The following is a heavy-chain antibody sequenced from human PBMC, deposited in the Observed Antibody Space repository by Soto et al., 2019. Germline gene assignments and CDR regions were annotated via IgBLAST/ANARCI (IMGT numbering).Heavy chain of an antibody. J-gene: IGHJ5*02. CDR1: GFTLSSYS. CDR2: ISSSSSYI. D-gene: IGHD6-19*01. V-gene: IGHV3-21*01. Sequence: EVQLVESGGGLVKPGGSLRLSGEASGFTLSSYSMNWVRQAPGKGLEWVSSISSSSSYIYYADSVKGRFTISRDNAKNSLYLQMNSLRAEDTAVYYCARDRGWDEGWFDPWGQGTLVTVSS. CDR3: ARDRGWDEGWFDP.